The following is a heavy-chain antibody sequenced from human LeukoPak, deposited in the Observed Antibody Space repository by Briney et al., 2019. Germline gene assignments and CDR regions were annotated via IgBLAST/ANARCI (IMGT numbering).Heavy chain of an antibody. Sequence: GGSLRLSCAASGFTFSSYAMHWVRQAPGKGLEWVAVISYDGSNKYYADSVKGRFTISRDNSKNTLYLQMNSLRAEDTAVYYCAKGGDFWSGYYDAFDIWGQGTMVTVSS. J-gene: IGHJ3*02. CDR2: ISYDGSNK. V-gene: IGHV3-30-3*01. CDR1: GFTFSSYA. CDR3: AKGGDFWSGYYDAFDI. D-gene: IGHD3-3*01.